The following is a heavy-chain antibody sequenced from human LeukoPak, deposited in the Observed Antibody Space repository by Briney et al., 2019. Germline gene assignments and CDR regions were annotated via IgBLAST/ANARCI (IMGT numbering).Heavy chain of an antibody. CDR1: GFNFRSYG. CDR3: ARDLGSSGFFDY. V-gene: IGHV3-33*01. J-gene: IGHJ4*02. Sequence: QPGGSLRLSCVASGFNFRSYGMHWVRQAPGKGLEWVAIIWYDGSDKYYADSVKGRFTISRDNSRNTLYLQMNSLRAEDTAVYYCARDLGSSGFFDYWGQGTLVTVSS. D-gene: IGHD6-19*01. CDR2: IWYDGSDK.